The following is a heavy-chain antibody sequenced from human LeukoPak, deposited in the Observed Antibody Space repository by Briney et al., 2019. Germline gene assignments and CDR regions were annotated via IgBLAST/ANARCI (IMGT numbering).Heavy chain of an antibody. J-gene: IGHJ4*02. CDR2: IYPGDSDT. D-gene: IGHD1-1*01. CDR3: ARSFAHVERYYFDY. Sequence: GESLKISCKGSGYSFISYWIGWVRQMPGKGLEWMGIIYPGDSDTTYSPSFQGQVTISADKSINTAYLQWRSLKASDTAMYYCARSFAHVERYYFDYWSQGTLVSVSS. CDR1: GYSFISYW. V-gene: IGHV5-51*01.